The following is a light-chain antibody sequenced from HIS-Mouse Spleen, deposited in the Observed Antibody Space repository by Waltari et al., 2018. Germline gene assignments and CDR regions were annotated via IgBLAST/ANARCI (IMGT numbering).Light chain of an antibody. CDR1: QGISRY. J-gene: IGKJ5*01. CDR3: QQYYSYLPIT. Sequence: AIRMTQSPSSFSASTGDRVTIPCRASQGISRYLAWYPQTPGKAPKLLIYAASTFQSGVPSRFSGSGSGTDFTLTISCLQSEDFATYYCQQYYSYLPITFGQGTRLEIK. V-gene: IGKV1-8*01. CDR2: AAS.